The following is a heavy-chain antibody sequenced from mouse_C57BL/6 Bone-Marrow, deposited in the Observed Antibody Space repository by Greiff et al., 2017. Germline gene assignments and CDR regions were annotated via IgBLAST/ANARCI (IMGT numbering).Heavy chain of an antibody. Sequence: QVQLQQPGAELVKPGASVKMSCKASGYTFTSYWITWVKQRPGHGLEWIGDIYPGSGSTNYNEKFKSKATLTVDTSSSTAYMQLSSLTSEDSAVYYGARCFYWYFDVWGTGTTVTVSS. J-gene: IGHJ1*03. CDR3: ARCFYWYFDV. V-gene: IGHV1-55*01. CDR2: IYPGSGST. CDR1: GYTFTSYW.